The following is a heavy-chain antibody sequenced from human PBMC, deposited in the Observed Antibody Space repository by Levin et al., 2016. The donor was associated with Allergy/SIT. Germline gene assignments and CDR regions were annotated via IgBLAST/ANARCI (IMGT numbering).Heavy chain of an antibody. Sequence: SETLSLTCTVSRGSIKSDDFYWGWFRQPPGKGLEWIGSIYFSETTYYNPSLKSRVTISVDTSKNQFSLKMTSVTAADTAVYYCARPSSATVTTGAAFDIWGQGTMVTVSS. V-gene: IGHV4-39*01. J-gene: IGHJ3*02. CDR3: ARPSSATVTTGAAFDI. D-gene: IGHD4-17*01. CDR2: IYFSETT. CDR1: RGSIKSDDFY.